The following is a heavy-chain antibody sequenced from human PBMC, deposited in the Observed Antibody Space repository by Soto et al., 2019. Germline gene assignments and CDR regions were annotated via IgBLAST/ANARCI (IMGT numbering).Heavy chain of an antibody. CDR2: INAGNGNT. Sequence: QVQLVQSGAEGKKPGASVKVSCKAPGYTFTSYAMLWVRQAPGQRLEWMPWINAGNGNTKYSQKFQGRVTIARDTSASTAYMELSSLRSEDTAVYYCARVSGWYYFDYGGQGTLVTVSS. J-gene: IGHJ4*02. CDR3: ARVSGWYYFDY. V-gene: IGHV1-3*01. CDR1: GYTFTSYA. D-gene: IGHD6-19*01.